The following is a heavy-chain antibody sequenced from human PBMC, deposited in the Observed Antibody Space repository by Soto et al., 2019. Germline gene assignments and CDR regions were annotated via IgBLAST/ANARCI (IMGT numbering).Heavy chain of an antibody. CDR1: GGGGATNRAA. J-gene: IGHJ3*02. V-gene: IGHV6-1*01. CDR2: TYYRSQWYN. D-gene: IGHD6-13*01. Sequence: TCAISGGGGATNRAAGEWIRQSPSRGLEWLGRTYYRSQWYNDYAVSVKSRITINPDTSKNQFSLQLNSVTPEDTAVYYCATIAAAGPDAFDIWGQGTMVTVSS. CDR3: ATIAAAGPDAFDI.